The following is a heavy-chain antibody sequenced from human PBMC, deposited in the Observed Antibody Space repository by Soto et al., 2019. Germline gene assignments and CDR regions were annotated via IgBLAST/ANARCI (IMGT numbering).Heavy chain of an antibody. Sequence: GGSLRLSCAASGFTFSSYAMSWVRQAPGKGLEWVSAISGSGGSTYYADSVKGRFTISRDNSKNTLYLQMNSLRAEDTAVYYCAKKWALGSVRQQSYFDYWGQGTLVTVSS. CDR3: AKKWALGSVRQQSYFDY. V-gene: IGHV3-23*01. CDR2: ISGSGGST. D-gene: IGHD6-13*01. CDR1: GFTFSSYA. J-gene: IGHJ4*02.